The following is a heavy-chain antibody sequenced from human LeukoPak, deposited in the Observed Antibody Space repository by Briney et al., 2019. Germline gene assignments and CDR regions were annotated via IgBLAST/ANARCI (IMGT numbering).Heavy chain of an antibody. Sequence: ASVKVSCKASGGTFSSYAISWVRQAPGQGLEWMGGIIPILGTANYAQKFQGRVTITADESTSTAYMELSSLRSEDTAVYYCARDAGYCSSTSCSPTEYYYYGMDVWGKGTTVTVSS. CDR3: ARDAGYCSSTSCSPTEYYYYGMDV. D-gene: IGHD2-2*03. CDR1: GGTFSSYA. V-gene: IGHV1-69*01. J-gene: IGHJ6*04. CDR2: IIPILGTA.